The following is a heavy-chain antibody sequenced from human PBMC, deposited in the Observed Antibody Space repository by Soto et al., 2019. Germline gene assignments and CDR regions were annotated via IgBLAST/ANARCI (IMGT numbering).Heavy chain of an antibody. CDR2: INPNSGGT. J-gene: IGHJ6*03. CDR1: GYTFTGYY. V-gene: IGHV1-2*04. CDR3: AREYGYCGGDCFGGYYYYYMDV. Sequence: QVQLVQSGAEVKKPGASVKVSCKASGYTFTGYYMHWVRQAPGQGLEWIGWINPNSGGTNYAQKFQGWVTMTRDTSISTAYMELSRLRSDDTAVYYCAREYGYCGGDCFGGYYYYYMDVWGKGTTVTVSS. D-gene: IGHD2-21*01.